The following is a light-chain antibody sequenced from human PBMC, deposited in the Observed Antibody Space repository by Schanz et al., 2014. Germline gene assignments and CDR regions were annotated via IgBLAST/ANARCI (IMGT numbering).Light chain of an antibody. V-gene: IGLV2-14*03. J-gene: IGLJ2*01. CDR3: RSYAGSNRKV. CDR2: DVN. CDR1: SSDVGGYNY. Sequence: QSALTQPASVSGSPGQSITLSCTGTSSDVGGYNYVSWYQHHPGKAPKLMIYDVNNRPSGISDRFSGSKSGNTASLTVSGLQAEDEADYYCRSYAGSNRKVFGGGTKLPV.